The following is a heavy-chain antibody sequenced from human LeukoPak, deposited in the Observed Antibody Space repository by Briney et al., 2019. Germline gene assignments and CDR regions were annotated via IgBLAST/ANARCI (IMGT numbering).Heavy chain of an antibody. J-gene: IGHJ4*02. Sequence: PSETLSLTCTVSGGSISSSSYYWGWIRQPPGKGLEWIGSIYYSGSTYYNPSLKSRVTISVDTSKNQFSLKLSSVTAADTAVYYCASLPYSSSWYRFRSAADYWGQGTLVTVSS. CDR1: GGSISSSSYY. CDR2: IYYSGST. V-gene: IGHV4-39*07. CDR3: ASLPYSSSWYRFRSAADY. D-gene: IGHD6-13*01.